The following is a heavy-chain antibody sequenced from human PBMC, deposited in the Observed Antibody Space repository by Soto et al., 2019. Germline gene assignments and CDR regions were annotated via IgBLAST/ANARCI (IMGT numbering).Heavy chain of an antibody. CDR1: GGSISSGNYY. J-gene: IGHJ4*02. CDR3: ATMGTPATGLYFFDY. Sequence: QVQLQESGPGLVKPSQTLSLTCTVSGGSISSGNYYWSWIRQPPGKGLEWIGFISYSGSTYYSTSFKGRVTISVDTSKSQFSLNLSFVTAADTAVYYCATMGTPATGLYFFDYWGQGSLVTVSS. CDR2: ISYSGST. D-gene: IGHD2-15*01. V-gene: IGHV4-30-4*01.